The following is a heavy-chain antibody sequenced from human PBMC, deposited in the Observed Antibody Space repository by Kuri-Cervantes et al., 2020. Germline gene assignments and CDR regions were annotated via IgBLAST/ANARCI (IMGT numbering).Heavy chain of an antibody. CDR1: GFTFSSYD. Sequence: GESLKISCAASGFTFSSYDMHWVRQDTGQGLEWVSAIGTAGDTYYPGSVKGRFTISRENAKNSLYLQMNSLRAGDTAVYYCARGTTAGTAVTGQFDCWGQGALVTVSS. J-gene: IGHJ4*02. V-gene: IGHV3-13*01. CDR2: IGTAGDT. CDR3: ARGTTAGTAVTGQFDC. D-gene: IGHD6-19*01.